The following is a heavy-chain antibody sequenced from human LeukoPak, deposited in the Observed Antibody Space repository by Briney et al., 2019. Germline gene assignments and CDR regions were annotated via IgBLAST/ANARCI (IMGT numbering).Heavy chain of an antibody. CDR2: IYYSGST. V-gene: IGHV4-30-4*01. CDR3: ARDRGYVPYYYGMDV. J-gene: IGHJ6*02. Sequence: SQTLSLTCTVSGGSISSGDYYWSWIRQPPGKGLEWIGYIYYSGSTYYNPSLKSRDTISVDTSKNQFSLKLSSVTAADTAVYYCARDRGYVPYYYGMDVWGQGTTVTVSS. D-gene: IGHD3-10*01. CDR1: GGSISSGDYY.